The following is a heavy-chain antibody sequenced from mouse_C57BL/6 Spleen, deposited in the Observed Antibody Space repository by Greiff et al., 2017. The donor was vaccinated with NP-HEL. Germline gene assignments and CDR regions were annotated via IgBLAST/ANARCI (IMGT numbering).Heavy chain of an antibody. D-gene: IGHD1-1*01. V-gene: IGHV1-19*01. Sequence: VQLQQSGPVLVKPGASVKMSCKASGYTFTDYYMNWVKQSHGKSLEWIGVINPYNGGTSYNQKFKGKATLTVDKSSSTAYMELNSLTSEDSAVYYCARSLITTVVGFDYWGQGTTLTVSS. J-gene: IGHJ2*01. CDR3: ARSLITTVVGFDY. CDR2: INPYNGGT. CDR1: GYTFTDYY.